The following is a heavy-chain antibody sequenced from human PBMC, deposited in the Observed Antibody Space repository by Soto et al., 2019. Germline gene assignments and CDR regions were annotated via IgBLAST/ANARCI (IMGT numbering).Heavy chain of an antibody. D-gene: IGHD5-18*01. CDR2: IKQDGTEK. V-gene: IGHV3-7*01. CDR1: GFTFSRYW. CDR3: ARGDTPMITGMDSFDI. J-gene: IGHJ3*02. Sequence: GTLRRSGSASGFTFSRYWMNWVRQAPGKGLEWVANIKQDGTEKNYVDSVKGRFTISRDNARNSLYLQMDSLRAEDTAVYFCARGDTPMITGMDSFDIWGQGTMVTV.